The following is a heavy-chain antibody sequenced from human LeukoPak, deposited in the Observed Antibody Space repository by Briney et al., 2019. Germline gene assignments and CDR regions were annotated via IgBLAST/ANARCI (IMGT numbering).Heavy chain of an antibody. CDR3: ASLYDIVGTTVDY. J-gene: IGHJ4*02. CDR2: IDPNTGGT. CDR1: GYTFTNYY. Sequence: ASVKVSCKTSGYTFTNYYIHWVRQAPGQGLEWMGRIDPNTGGTKSAKNFEGRVTMTRDTSISTAYMALSGLRSDDTAVYYCASLYDIVGTTVDYWGQGTLVTVSS. V-gene: IGHV1-2*06. D-gene: IGHD1-26*01.